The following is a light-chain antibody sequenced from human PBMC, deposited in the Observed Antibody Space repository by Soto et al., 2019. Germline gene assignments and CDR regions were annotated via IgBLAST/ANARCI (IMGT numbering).Light chain of an antibody. CDR2: DAS. CDR1: QSVGSN. V-gene: IGKV3-15*01. Sequence: EIVLTHSPATLSVSPGERATLSCRASQSVGSNLAWYQQRPGQPPRLLIYDASTRATDIPARFSGGGSGTEFTLTLSSLQSEYFAVYYCQQYNNWPYTFGQGTKLQIK. CDR3: QQYNNWPYT. J-gene: IGKJ2*01.